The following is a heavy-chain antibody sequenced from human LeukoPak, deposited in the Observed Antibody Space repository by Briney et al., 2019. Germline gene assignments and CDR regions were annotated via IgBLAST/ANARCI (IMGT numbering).Heavy chain of an antibody. Sequence: GGSLRLSCAASGFTFSSYWMSWVRQAPGKGLEWVAHINKDGSEIYYVDSVKGRFTISRDNAKNSLSLQMNSLRVEDTAVYYCARDKVTYWGQGILVTVSS. CDR3: ARDKVTY. CDR1: GFTFSSYW. CDR2: INKDGSEI. V-gene: IGHV3-7*01. J-gene: IGHJ4*02.